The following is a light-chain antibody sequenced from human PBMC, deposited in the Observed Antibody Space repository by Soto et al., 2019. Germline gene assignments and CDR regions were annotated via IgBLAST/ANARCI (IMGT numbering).Light chain of an antibody. V-gene: IGKV1-5*02. CDR1: QSVSTR. CDR2: AAS. J-gene: IGKJ5*01. CDR3: QQYYSYPTIT. Sequence: DIQMTQSPSSLSASVGDRVTIICRASQSVSTRLAWYQQKPGKAPKVLIYAASTLQSGVPSRFSGSRSGTDFTLTISCLQSEDFATYYCQQYYSYPTITFGQGTRLEI.